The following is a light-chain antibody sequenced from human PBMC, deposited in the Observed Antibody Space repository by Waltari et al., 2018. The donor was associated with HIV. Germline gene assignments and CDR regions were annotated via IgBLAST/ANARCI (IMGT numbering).Light chain of an antibody. V-gene: IGKV3-20*01. Sequence: EIVLTQSPGTLSFSPGDRATLSCRASQSVTSSHLAWYQQRPGQAPRLLISGASTRASGIPDRFSGSGSGTEFTLTISRLEPEDFAVYYCQQYDNSPQFTFGPGTKVDI. CDR1: QSVTSSH. J-gene: IGKJ3*01. CDR3: QQYDNSPQFT. CDR2: GAS.